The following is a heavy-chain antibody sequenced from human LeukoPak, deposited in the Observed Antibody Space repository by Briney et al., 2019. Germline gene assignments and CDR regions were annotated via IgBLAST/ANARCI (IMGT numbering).Heavy chain of an antibody. Sequence: SETLSLTCTVSGGSISSYYWSWIRQPPGKGLEWIGYIYYSGSTNYNPSLKSRVTISVDTSKNQFSLKLSPVTAADTAVYYCARDRIAARRAFDIWGQGTMVTVSS. CDR3: ARDRIAARRAFDI. CDR2: IYYSGST. J-gene: IGHJ3*02. V-gene: IGHV4-59*01. D-gene: IGHD6-6*01. CDR1: GGSISSYY.